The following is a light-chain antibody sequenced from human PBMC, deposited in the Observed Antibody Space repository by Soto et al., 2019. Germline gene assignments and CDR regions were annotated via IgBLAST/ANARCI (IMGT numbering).Light chain of an antibody. J-gene: IGKJ1*01. Sequence: EIVLTQSPGTLSLSPGDRATLSCRASQSVSGTYLAWYQQKPGQAPRLLIYGTSSRATDIPDRFSGSGSGTDFILTISRLEPEDFAVYYCQQYGSSPRTFDQGTKVEIK. CDR3: QQYGSSPRT. V-gene: IGKV3-20*01. CDR1: QSVSGTY. CDR2: GTS.